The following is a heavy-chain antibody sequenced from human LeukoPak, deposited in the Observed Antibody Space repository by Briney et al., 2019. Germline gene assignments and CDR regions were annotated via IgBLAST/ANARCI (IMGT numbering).Heavy chain of an antibody. V-gene: IGHV4-39*07. CDR1: GGSISTSSYY. CDR2: IYYSGST. J-gene: IGHJ3*02. D-gene: IGHD3-22*01. CDR3: ARDWYYYDSSGQSSAFDI. Sequence: PSETLSLTCTVSGGSISTSSYYWGWIRQPPGKGLEWIGTIYYSGSTYYNPSLKSRVTTSVDTSKNQFSLKLSSVTAADTAVYYCARDWYYYDSSGQSSAFDIWGQGTMVTVSS.